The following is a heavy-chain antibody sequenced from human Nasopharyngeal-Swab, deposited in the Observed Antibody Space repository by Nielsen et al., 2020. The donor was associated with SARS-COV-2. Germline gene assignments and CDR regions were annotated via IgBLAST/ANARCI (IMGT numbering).Heavy chain of an antibody. Sequence: WIRQPPGKALEWLAVIFWDDDKWYSPSLEGRLTITKDTTKNLVVLRMTNVDPVDTGTYYCARVDVSGFYYYGLDVWGQGTTVTVSS. V-gene: IGHV2-5*02. CDR2: IFWDDDK. CDR3: ARVDVSGFYYYGLDV. J-gene: IGHJ6*02. D-gene: IGHD5-12*01.